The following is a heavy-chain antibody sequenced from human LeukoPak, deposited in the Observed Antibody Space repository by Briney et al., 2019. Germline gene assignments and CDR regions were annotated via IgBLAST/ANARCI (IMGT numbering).Heavy chain of an antibody. V-gene: IGHV3-66*01. CDR3: ARDRDSSSWFGY. CDR2: IYSGGTT. D-gene: IGHD6-13*01. J-gene: IGHJ4*02. Sequence: GGSLRLSCAASGFTFSSYAMSWVRQAPGKGLEWVSIIYSGGTTYYADSVKGRFTISRDNSKNTLYLQMNSLRAEDTAVYYCARDRDSSSWFGYWGQGTLVTVSS. CDR1: GFTFSSYA.